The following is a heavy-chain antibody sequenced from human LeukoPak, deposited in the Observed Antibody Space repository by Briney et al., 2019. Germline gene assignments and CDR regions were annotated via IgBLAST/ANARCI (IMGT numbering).Heavy chain of an antibody. J-gene: IGHJ4*02. CDR2: IYYSGST. D-gene: IGHD6-13*01. CDR3: ARQRGYSSTAFDY. CDR1: GGSISSYY. V-gene: IGHV4-59*08. Sequence: SETLPLTCTVSGGSISSYYWSWIRQPPGKGLEWIGYIYYSGSTNYNPSLKSRVTISVDTSKNQFSLKLSSVTAADTAVYYCARQRGYSSTAFDYWGQGTLVTVSS.